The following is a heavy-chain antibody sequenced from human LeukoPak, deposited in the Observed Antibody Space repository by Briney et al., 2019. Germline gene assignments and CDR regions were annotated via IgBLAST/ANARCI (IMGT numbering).Heavy chain of an antibody. CDR1: GYTFTGYY. CDR2: INPNIGGA. V-gene: IGHV1-2*02. D-gene: IGHD6-13*01. J-gene: IGHJ6*03. Sequence: ASVKVSCKPSGYTFTGYYMHWVRQAPGQGVEWRGWINPNIGGANYARKFQGRATMNRDTSISTAYMELSRLRSDDTAVYSCARDLEYSSSWRPYYMDVWGKGTTVTVSS. CDR3: ARDLEYSSSWRPYYMDV.